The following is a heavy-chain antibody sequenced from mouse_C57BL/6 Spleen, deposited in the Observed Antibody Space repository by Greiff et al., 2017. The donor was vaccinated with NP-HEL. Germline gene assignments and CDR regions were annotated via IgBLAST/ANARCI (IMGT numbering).Heavy chain of an antibody. CDR1: GYSITSDY. CDR3: ARRGYYGSSYNYIDY. D-gene: IGHD1-1*01. CDR2: ISYSGST. Sequence: VQLKESGPGLAKPSQTLSLTCSVTGYSITSDYWHWIRKFPGNKLEYMGYISYSGSTYYNPSPKSRISITRDTSKNQYYMQLNSVTTEDTATYYCARRGYYGSSYNYIDYWGQGTTLTVSS. J-gene: IGHJ2*01. V-gene: IGHV3-8*01.